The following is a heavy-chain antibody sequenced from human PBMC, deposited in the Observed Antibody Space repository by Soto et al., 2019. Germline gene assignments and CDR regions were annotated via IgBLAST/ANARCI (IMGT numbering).Heavy chain of an antibody. V-gene: IGHV4-59*01. J-gene: IGHJ4*02. CDR3: SRYRREAVAGYTLDN. CDR2: VYNSGST. D-gene: IGHD6-13*01. CDR1: GGSISSNY. Sequence: SETLSLTCTVSGGSISSNYWTWIRQPPGKGLEWIGYVYNSGSTNYNPSLKSRVTISEDTSKSQFSLKVNSMTAADTAVYYCSRYRREAVAGYTLDNWGQGILGTVS.